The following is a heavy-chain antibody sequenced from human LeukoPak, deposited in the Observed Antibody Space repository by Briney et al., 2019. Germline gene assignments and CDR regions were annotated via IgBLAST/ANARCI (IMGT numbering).Heavy chain of an antibody. J-gene: IGHJ4*02. D-gene: IGHD5-24*01. CDR2: IYYSGST. CDR3: ARAGRDGYNDDY. Sequence: SETLSLTCTVSGGSISSYYRSWIRQPPGKGLGWVGYIYYSGSTNYNPSLKSRVTISVDTSKNQFSLKLSAVTAADTAVYHCARAGRDGYNDDYWGQGTLATVSS. CDR1: GGSISSYY. V-gene: IGHV4-59*01.